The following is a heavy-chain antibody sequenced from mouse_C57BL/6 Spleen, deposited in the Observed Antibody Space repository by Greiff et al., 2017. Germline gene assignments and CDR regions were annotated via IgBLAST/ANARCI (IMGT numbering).Heavy chain of an antibody. D-gene: IGHD1-1*01. J-gene: IGHJ2*01. Sequence: EVKLMESEGGLVQPGSSMKLSCTASGFTFSDYYMAWVRQVPEKGLEWVANINYDGSSTYYLDSLKSRFIISRDNAKNILYLQMSSLKSEDTATYYCARDRYYYGSSLYYFDYWGQGTTLTVSS. CDR3: ARDRYYYGSSLYYFDY. CDR1: GFTFSDYY. CDR2: INYDGSST. V-gene: IGHV5-16*01.